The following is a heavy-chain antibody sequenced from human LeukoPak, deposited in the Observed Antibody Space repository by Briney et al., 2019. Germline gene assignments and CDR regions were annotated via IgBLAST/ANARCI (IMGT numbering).Heavy chain of an antibody. CDR2: IYYSGST. J-gene: IGHJ4*02. CDR3: ARVIRGYCSSTSCSPYFDN. CDR1: GGSISSGDYY. Sequence: SQTLSLTCTVSGGSISSGDYYWSWIRQPPGKGLEWIGYIYYSGSTYYNPSLKSRVTISVDTSKNQFSLKLSSVTAADTAVYYCARVIRGYCSSTSCSPYFDNWGQGTLVTVSS. V-gene: IGHV4-30-4*01. D-gene: IGHD2-2*01.